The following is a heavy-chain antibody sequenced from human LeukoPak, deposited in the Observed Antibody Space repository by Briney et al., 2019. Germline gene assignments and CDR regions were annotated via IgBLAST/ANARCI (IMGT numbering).Heavy chain of an antibody. CDR3: ARDLIVVVPAAIRGAYYYYGMDV. CDR2: IYYSGST. CDR1: GGSISSGDYY. V-gene: IGHV4-30-4*01. J-gene: IGHJ6*02. D-gene: IGHD2-2*02. Sequence: SETLSLTCTVSGGSISSGDYYWSWIRQPPGKGLEWIGYIYYSGSTYYNPSLKSRVTISVDTSKNQFSLKLSSVTAADTAVYYCARDLIVVVPAAIRGAYYYYGMDVWGQGTTVTVSS.